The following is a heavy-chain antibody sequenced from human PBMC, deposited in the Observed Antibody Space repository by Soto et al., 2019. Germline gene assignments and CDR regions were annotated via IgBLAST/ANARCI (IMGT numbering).Heavy chain of an antibody. CDR3: AKFSVLERGYSGYDSDITKDY. CDR1: GFTFSSYA. Sequence: GGSLRLSCAASGFTFSSYAMSWVRQAPGKGLEWVSAISGSGGSTYYADSVKGRFTISRDNSKNTLYLQMNSLRAEDTAVYYCAKFSVLERGYSGYDSDITKDYWGQGTLVTVSS. J-gene: IGHJ4*02. D-gene: IGHD5-12*01. CDR2: ISGSGGST. V-gene: IGHV3-23*01.